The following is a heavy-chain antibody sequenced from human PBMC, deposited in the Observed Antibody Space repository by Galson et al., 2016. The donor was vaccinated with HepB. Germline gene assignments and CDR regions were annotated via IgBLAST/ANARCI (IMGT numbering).Heavy chain of an antibody. CDR2: ISSSSSTI. V-gene: IGHV3-48*01. J-gene: IGHJ3*02. CDR3: ASMGVVTARDAFDI. CDR1: GFTFSTYS. Sequence: SLRLSCAASGFTFSTYSMDWVRQAPGKGLEWVSYISSSSSTIYYVDSVKGRFTISRDNAKNSLYLQMNSLRADDTAVYYCASMGVVTARDAFDIWGQGTMVTVSS. D-gene: IGHD3-10*01.